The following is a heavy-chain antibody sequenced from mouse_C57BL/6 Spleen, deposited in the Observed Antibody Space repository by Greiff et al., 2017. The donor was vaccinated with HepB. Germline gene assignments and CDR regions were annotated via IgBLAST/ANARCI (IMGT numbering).Heavy chain of an antibody. CDR2: INPNNGGT. CDR3: ARGYYYDYPHWYFDV. V-gene: IGHV1-26*01. D-gene: IGHD2-4*01. J-gene: IGHJ1*03. Sequence: EVQLQQSGPELVKPGASVKISCKASGYTFTDYYMNWVKQSHGKSLEWIGDINPNNGGTSYNQKFKGKATLTVDKSSSTAYMELRSLTSEDSAVYYCARGYYYDYPHWYFDVWGTGTTVTVSS. CDR1: GYTFTDYY.